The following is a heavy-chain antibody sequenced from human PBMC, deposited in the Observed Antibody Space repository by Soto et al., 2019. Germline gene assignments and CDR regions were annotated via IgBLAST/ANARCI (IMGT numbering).Heavy chain of an antibody. CDR3: ARSITKFWYFDL. V-gene: IGHV4-59*01. J-gene: IGHJ2*01. CDR2: IYYSGSI. D-gene: IGHD3-3*01. CDR1: GGSISSVY. Sequence: QVQLQESGPGLVKPSETLSLTCTVSGGSISSVYWSWIRQPPGKGLEWIGYIYYSGSINYNPSLKSRVTISVDTSKNQFSLKVQSVTAADTAVYYCARSITKFWYFDLWGRGTLVTVSS.